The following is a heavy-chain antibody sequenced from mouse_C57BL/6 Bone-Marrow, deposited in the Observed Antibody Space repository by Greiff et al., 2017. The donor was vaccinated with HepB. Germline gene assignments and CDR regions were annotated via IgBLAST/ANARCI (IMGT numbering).Heavy chain of an antibody. J-gene: IGHJ3*01. V-gene: IGHV1-82*01. Sequence: VQLQQSGPELVKPGASVKISCKASGYAFSSSWMNWVKQRPGKGLEWIGRIYPGDGDTNYNGKFKGKATLTADKSSSTAYMQLSSLTSEDSAVYFCAREGGDGGFAYWGQGSLVTVSA. CDR1: GYAFSSSW. CDR3: AREGGDGGFAY. CDR2: IYPGDGDT. D-gene: IGHD3-3*01.